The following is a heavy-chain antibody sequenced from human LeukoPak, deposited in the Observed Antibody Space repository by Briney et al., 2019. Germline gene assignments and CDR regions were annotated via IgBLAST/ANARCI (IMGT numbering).Heavy chain of an antibody. CDR3: ARRVVGATNYFDP. D-gene: IGHD1-26*01. CDR2: IYHSGTT. V-gene: IGHV4-38-2*02. Sequence: SETLSLTCTVSGYSISSGYFWGWIRQPPGKGLEWIGSIYHSGTTYYNPSLKSRVTISVDTSQNQFSLKLNSVTAADTAVYYCARRVVGATNYFDPWGQGTLVTVSS. CDR1: GYSISSGYF. J-gene: IGHJ5*02.